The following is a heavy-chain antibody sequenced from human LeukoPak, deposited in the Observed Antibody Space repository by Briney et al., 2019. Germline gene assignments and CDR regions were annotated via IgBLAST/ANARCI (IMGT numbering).Heavy chain of an antibody. CDR1: GYTFTSYG. V-gene: IGHV1-18*01. Sequence: GASVKVSCKASGYTFTSYGISWVRRAPGQGLEWMGWINTYNGDTNYAQKFQGRVTMTTDTSTSTAYIELRSLTSDDTAAYYCAREWWGYDVLTGDNWFDPWGQGTLVTVSS. J-gene: IGHJ5*02. CDR2: INTYNGDT. CDR3: AREWWGYDVLTGDNWFDP. D-gene: IGHD3-9*01.